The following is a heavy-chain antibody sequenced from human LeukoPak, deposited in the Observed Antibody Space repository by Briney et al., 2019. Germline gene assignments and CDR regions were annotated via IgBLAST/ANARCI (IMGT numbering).Heavy chain of an antibody. D-gene: IGHD6-19*01. CDR1: GFTFRSYA. J-gene: IGHJ4*02. Sequence: GGSLRLSCAASGFTFRSYAMHWVRQAPGKGLEWVAVISDDGSRQHYADFLEGRFTISRHNSKNTVSLQMSSLTSEDTAVYFCVREQPGDGWSGFDYWGQGTLVTVSS. CDR3: VREQPGDGWSGFDY. V-gene: IGHV3-30*15. CDR2: ISDDGSRQ.